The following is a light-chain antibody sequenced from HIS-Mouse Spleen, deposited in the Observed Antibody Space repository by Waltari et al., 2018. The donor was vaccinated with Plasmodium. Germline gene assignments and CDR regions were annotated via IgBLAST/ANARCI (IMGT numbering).Light chain of an antibody. Sequence: EIVMTQSPATLYVSPGERATLSCRASQSVSSNLAWYQQKPGQAPRLLIYCASTRATGIPARFSGSGSGTEFTLTISSLQSEDFAVYYCQQYNNWSFTFGPGTKVDIK. CDR3: QQYNNWSFT. CDR2: CAS. CDR1: QSVSSN. J-gene: IGKJ3*01. V-gene: IGKV3-15*01.